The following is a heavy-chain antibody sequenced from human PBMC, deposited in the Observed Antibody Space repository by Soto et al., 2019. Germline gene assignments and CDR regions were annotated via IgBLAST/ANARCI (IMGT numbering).Heavy chain of an antibody. CDR2: INHSGST. CDR3: ARGRGREINPEIGFYYYYYGMDV. Sequence: QVQLQQWGAGLLKPSETLSLTCAVYGGSFSGYYWSWIRQPPGKGMEWIGEINHSGSTNYNPSLKSRVTISVDTSKNQFSLKLSSVTAADTAVYYCARGRGREINPEIGFYYYYYGMDVWGQGTTVTVSS. CDR1: GGSFSGYY. D-gene: IGHD3-16*01. V-gene: IGHV4-34*01. J-gene: IGHJ6*02.